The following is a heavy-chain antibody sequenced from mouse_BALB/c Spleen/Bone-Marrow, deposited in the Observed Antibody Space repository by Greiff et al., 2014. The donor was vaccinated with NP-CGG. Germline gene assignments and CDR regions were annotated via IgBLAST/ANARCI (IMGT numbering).Heavy chain of an antibody. CDR2: IWGGGST. D-gene: IGHD1-1*01. V-gene: IGHV2-6-4*01. CDR3: ARFITTRAMDY. CDR1: GFSLSRYS. J-gene: IGHJ4*01. Sequence: VKLVESGPGLVAPSQSLSITCTVSGFSLSRYSIHWVRQPPGKGLEWLGMIWGGGSTDYNSALKSRLSISKDNSKSQVFLKMNSLQTDDAAMYYCARFITTRAMDYWGQGTSVTVSS.